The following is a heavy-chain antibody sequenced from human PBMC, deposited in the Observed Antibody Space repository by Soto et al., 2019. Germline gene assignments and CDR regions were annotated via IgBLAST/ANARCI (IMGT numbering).Heavy chain of an antibody. Sequence: EGQLVESGGGLVKPGGSLRLSCEVSGFTFSSYSMNWVRQAPGKGLEWVSSISSSSSYIYYADSVKGRFTISRDNAKNSLYLQMNSLTAEDTAVYYCARSGYRITNDNRGQGTLVTVSS. CDR3: ARSGYRITNDN. CDR1: GFTFSSYS. V-gene: IGHV3-21*01. D-gene: IGHD2-15*01. J-gene: IGHJ4*02. CDR2: ISSSSSYI.